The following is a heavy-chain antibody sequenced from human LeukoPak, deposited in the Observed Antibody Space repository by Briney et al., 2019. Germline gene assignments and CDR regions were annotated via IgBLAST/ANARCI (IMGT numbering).Heavy chain of an antibody. CDR2: IIPIFGTA. CDR3: ARSYRDYYYYYGMDV. J-gene: IGHJ6*02. V-gene: IGHV1-69*13. CDR1: GGTFSSYA. Sequence: SVKVSCKASGGTFSSYAISWVRQAPGQGPEWMGGIIPIFGTANYAQKFQGRVTITADESTSTAYMELSSLRSEDTAVYYCARSYRDYYYYYGMDVWGQGTTVTVSS. D-gene: IGHD4-11*01.